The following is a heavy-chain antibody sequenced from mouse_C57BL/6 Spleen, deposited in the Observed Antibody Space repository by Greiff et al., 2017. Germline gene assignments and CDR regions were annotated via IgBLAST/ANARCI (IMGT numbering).Heavy chain of an antibody. V-gene: IGHV2-2*01. Sequence: QVQLQQSGPGLVQPSQCLSITCTVSGFSLTSYGVHWVRQSPGKGLEWLGVIWGGGSTDYNAAFISRLSISKDKSKSQVFFKMSSLQADDTAIYYCARTWDGGFDYWGQGTTLTVSS. CDR3: ARTWDGGFDY. D-gene: IGHD4-1*01. CDR2: IWGGGST. J-gene: IGHJ2*01. CDR1: GFSLTSYG.